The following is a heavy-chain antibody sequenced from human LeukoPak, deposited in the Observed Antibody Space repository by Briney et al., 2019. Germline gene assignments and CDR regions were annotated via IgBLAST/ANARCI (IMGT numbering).Heavy chain of an antibody. CDR3: ARGLYYDILTGLLEGWFDP. D-gene: IGHD3-9*01. CDR2: IYTSGST. Sequence: SETLSVTCTVSGGSISSYYWSWIRQPAGKGLEWIGRIYTSGSTNYNPSLKSRVTMSVDTSKNQFSLKLSSVTAADTAVYYCARGLYYDILTGLLEGWFDPWGQGTLVTVSS. J-gene: IGHJ5*02. V-gene: IGHV4-4*07. CDR1: GGSISSYY.